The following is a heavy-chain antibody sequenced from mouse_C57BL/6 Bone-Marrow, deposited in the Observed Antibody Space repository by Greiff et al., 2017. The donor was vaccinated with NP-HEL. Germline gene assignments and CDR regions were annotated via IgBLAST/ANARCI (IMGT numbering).Heavy chain of an antibody. CDR3: ARTAQATFDY. CDR1: GYTFTSYW. Sequence: QVQLQQSGAELVKPGASVKMSCKASGYTFTSYWITWVKQRPGQGLEWIGDIYPGSGSTNYNQKFKDKATLTADKSSSTAYMQLSSLTSEDSAVYYCARTAQATFDYWGQGTTLTVSS. J-gene: IGHJ2*01. D-gene: IGHD3-2*02. CDR2: IYPGSGST. V-gene: IGHV1-55*01.